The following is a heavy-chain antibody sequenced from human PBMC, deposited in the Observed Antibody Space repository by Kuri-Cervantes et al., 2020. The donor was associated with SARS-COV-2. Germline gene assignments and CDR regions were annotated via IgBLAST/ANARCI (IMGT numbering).Heavy chain of an antibody. CDR1: GGTFSSYA. D-gene: IGHD3-3*01. Sequence: SVKVSCKASGGTFSSYAISWVRQAPGQGLEWMGGIIPIFGTANYAQKFQGRVTITTDESTSTAYMELSRLRSDDTAVYYCARASNDFWSGNYFDYWGQGPLVTVSS. CDR2: IIPIFGTA. J-gene: IGHJ4*02. CDR3: ARASNDFWSGNYFDY. V-gene: IGHV1-69*05.